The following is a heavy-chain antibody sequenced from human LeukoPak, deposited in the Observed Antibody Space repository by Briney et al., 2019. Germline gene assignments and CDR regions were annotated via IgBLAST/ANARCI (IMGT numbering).Heavy chain of an antibody. CDR2: INHSGST. CDR3: ARGHSPVTTKVSYFQH. V-gene: IGHV4-34*01. Sequence: SSETLSLTCAAYGGSFSGYYWSWIRQPPGKRVEWIGEINHSGSTNYNPSLKSRVTILVDTSKNQFSLKLSSVTAADTAVYYCARGHSPVTTKVSYFQHWGQGTMVTVSS. D-gene: IGHD4-17*01. CDR1: GGSFSGYY. J-gene: IGHJ1*01.